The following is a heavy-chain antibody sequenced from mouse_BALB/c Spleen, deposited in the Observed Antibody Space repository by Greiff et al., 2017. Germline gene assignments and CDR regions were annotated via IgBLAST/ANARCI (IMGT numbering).Heavy chain of an antibody. V-gene: IGHV2-9*02. CDR1: GFSLTSYG. CDR3: ARDGYYYGSSYHYYAMDY. D-gene: IGHD1-1*01. J-gene: IGHJ4*01. Sequence: QVQLKESGPGLVAPSQSLSITCTVSGFSLTSYGVHWVRQPPGKGLEWLGVIWAGGSTNYNSALMSRLSISKDNSKSQVFLKMNSLQTDDTAMYYCARDGYYYGSSYHYYAMDYWGQGTSVTVSS. CDR2: IWAGGST.